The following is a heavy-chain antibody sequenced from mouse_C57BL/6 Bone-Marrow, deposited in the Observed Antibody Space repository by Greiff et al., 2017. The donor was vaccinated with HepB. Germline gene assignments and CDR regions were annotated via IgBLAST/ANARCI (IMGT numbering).Heavy chain of an antibody. CDR2: IYPGSGNT. CDR3: ARSSNYVNFDY. CDR1: GYTFTDYY. J-gene: IGHJ2*01. Sequence: QVQLQQSGAELVRPGASVKLSCKASGYTFTDYYINWVKQRPGQGLEWIARIYPGSGNTYYNEKFKGKATLTAEKSSSTAYMQLSSLTSEDSAVYFCARSSNYVNFDYWGQGTTLTVSS. D-gene: IGHD2-5*01. V-gene: IGHV1-76*01.